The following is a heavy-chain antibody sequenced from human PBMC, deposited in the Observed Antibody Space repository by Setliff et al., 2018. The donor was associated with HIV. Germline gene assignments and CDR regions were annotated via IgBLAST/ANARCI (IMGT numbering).Heavy chain of an antibody. CDR1: GFSISDFW. V-gene: IGHV3-7*05. CDR2: IKEDGSEQ. J-gene: IGHJ6*04. D-gene: IGHD5-12*01. CDR3: LVAVEEDV. Sequence: GGSLRLSCAASGFSISDFWMSWVRQAPGKGLEWVANIKEDGSEQYYMDSVKGRFTISRDNAKNSLYLQMSSLRAEDTAVYYCLVAVEEDVWGKGTTVTVSS.